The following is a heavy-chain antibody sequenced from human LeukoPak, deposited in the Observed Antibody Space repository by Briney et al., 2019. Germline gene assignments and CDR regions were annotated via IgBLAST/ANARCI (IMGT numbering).Heavy chain of an antibody. CDR2: IDPSDSYT. D-gene: IGHD3-9*01. J-gene: IGHJ4*02. CDR1: GYIFTSYW. V-gene: IGHV5-10-1*01. CDR3: ARERYFDWLLSFDY. Sequence: GESLMISCKGSGYIFTSYWISWVRQLPGKGLEWMGRIDPSDSYTNYSPSFQGHVTISADKSISTAYLQWSSLKASDTAMYYCARERYFDWLLSFDYWGQGTLVTVSS.